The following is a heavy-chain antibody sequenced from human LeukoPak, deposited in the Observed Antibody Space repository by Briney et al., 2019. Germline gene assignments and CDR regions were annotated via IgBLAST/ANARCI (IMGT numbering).Heavy chain of an antibody. D-gene: IGHD2-2*01. Sequence: SVKVSCKASGGTFSSYAISWVRQAPGQGLEWMGGIIPIFGTANYAQKFQGRVTITADKSTSTAYMELSSLRSEDTAVYYCARETGYCSSTSCYRYFDYWGQGTLVTVSS. V-gene: IGHV1-69*06. J-gene: IGHJ4*02. CDR1: GGTFSSYA. CDR3: ARETGYCSSTSCYRYFDY. CDR2: IIPIFGTA.